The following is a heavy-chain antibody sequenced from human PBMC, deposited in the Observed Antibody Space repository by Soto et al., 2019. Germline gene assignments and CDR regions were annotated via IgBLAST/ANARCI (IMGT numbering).Heavy chain of an antibody. CDR2: IYYSGST. J-gene: IGHJ4*02. D-gene: IGHD6-6*01. V-gene: IGHV4-39*01. Sequence: SETLSLTCTVSGGSISSSSYYWGWIRQPPGKGLEWIGSIYYSGSTYYNPSLKSRVTISVDTSKNQFSLKLSSVTAADTAVYYCARLYEQLPGDYWGQGTLVT. CDR3: ARLYEQLPGDY. CDR1: GGSISSSSYY.